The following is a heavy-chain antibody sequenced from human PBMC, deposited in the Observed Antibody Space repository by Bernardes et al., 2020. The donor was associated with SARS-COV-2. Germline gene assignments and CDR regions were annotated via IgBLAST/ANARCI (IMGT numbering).Heavy chain of an antibody. CDR2: ISSSSSYI. J-gene: IGHJ6*02. CDR3: AASGSYWISPWGGLGGDV. D-gene: IGHD3-10*01. V-gene: IGHV3-21*01. Sequence: GGSLRLSCAASGFTFSSYSMNWVRQAPGKGLEWVSSISSSSSYIYYADSVKGRFTISRDNAKNSLYLQMNSLRAEDTAVYYCAASGSYWISPWGGLGGDVWGQGTTVTVSS. CDR1: GFTFSSYS.